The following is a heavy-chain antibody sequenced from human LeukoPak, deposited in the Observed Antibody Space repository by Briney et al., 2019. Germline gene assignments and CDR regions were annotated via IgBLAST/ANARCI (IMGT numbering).Heavy chain of an antibody. CDR1: GFTFSSYE. CDR2: MYYSGST. V-gene: IGHV4-59*05. Sequence: PGGSLRLSCAASGFTFSSYEMNWVRQAPGKGLEWIGSMYYSGSTYYSPSLKSRVTISVDTSKNQFSLKLSSVTAADTAVYYCASRIAAAVHFDYWGQGTLVTVSS. D-gene: IGHD6-13*01. J-gene: IGHJ4*02. CDR3: ASRIAAAVHFDY.